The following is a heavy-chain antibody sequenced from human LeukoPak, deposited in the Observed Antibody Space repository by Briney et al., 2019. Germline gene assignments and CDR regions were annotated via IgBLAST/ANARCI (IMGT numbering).Heavy chain of an antibody. CDR3: AIHKYQLLDY. D-gene: IGHD2-2*01. CDR1: GGSISSSSYY. CDR2: IYYSGST. V-gene: IGHV4-39*01. J-gene: IGHJ4*02. Sequence: SETLSLTCTISGGSISSSSYYWGWIRQPPGKGLEWIGSIYYSGSTYYNPSLKSRVTISVDTSKNQFSLKLSSVTAADTAAYYCAIHKYQLLDYWGQGTLVTVSS.